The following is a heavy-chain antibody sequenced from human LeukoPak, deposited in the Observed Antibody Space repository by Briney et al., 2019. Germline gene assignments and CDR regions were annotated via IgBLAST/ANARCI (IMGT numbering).Heavy chain of an antibody. CDR3: TTRYYDSSKYYFDY. CDR1: GFTFSSYA. Sequence: GGSLRLSCAASGFTFSSYAMHWVRQAPGKGVEWVAVISYDGSNKYYADSVKGRFTISRDNSKNTLYLQMNSLRAEDTAVYYCTTRYYDSSKYYFDYWGQGTLVTVSS. CDR2: ISYDGSNK. D-gene: IGHD3-22*01. J-gene: IGHJ4*02. V-gene: IGHV3-30*04.